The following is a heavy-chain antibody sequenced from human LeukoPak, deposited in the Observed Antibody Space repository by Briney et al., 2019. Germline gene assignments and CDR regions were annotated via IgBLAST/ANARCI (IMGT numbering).Heavy chain of an antibody. V-gene: IGHV3-30*03. CDR3: ARFGGSGSYPRSA. CDR2: ISFDGRNG. CDR1: GFIFSNYD. D-gene: IGHD3-10*01. Sequence: PGGSLRLSCAASGFIFSNYDMNWVRQAPGKGLEWVAIISFDGRNGYYAESAKGRFTISRDNSKNMVYLQINSLRPEDTAVYHCARFGGSGSYPRSAWGQGTLVTVSS. J-gene: IGHJ5*02.